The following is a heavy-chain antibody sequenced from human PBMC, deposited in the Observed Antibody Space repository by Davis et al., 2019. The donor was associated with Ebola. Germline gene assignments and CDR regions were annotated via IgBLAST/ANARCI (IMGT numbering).Heavy chain of an antibody. V-gene: IGHV7-4-1*02. CDR2: INTNTGNP. CDR1: GYTFTSYY. J-gene: IGHJ5*02. Sequence: ASVKVSCKASGYTFTSYYMHWVRQAPGQGLEWMGWINTNTGNPTYAQGFTGRFVFSLDTSVSTAYLQISSLKAEDTAVYYCARRYYYDSSGYLNWFDPWGQGTLVTVSS. D-gene: IGHD3-22*01. CDR3: ARRYYYDSSGYLNWFDP.